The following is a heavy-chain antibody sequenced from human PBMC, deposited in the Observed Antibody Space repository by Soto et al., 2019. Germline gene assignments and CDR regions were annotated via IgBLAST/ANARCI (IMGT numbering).Heavy chain of an antibody. CDR2: IVPLFGTA. CDR3: AGNVTSFRVLLIGSAQGLEG. Sequence: QVQLVQSGAEVRKPGSSVKVSCQASGDTFSSDAINWVRQVPGQGLEWMGRIVPLFGTATYAQKFQGRVTMTLYNAQNTAYRARGSLTSEASAGYYRAGNVTSFRVLLIGSAQGLEGGGQGPRSTSP. V-gene: IGHV1-69*06. D-gene: IGHD3-10*01. J-gene: IGHJ6*02. CDR1: GDTFSSDA.